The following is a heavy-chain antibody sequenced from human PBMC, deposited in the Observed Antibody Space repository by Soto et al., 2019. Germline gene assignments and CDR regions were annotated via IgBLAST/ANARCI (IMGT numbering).Heavy chain of an antibody. V-gene: IGHV5-51*01. CDR2: IYPGDSEI. CDR1: GYSFTSYW. CDR3: VRSDNGGWYIFGY. D-gene: IGHD6-19*01. J-gene: IGHJ4*02. Sequence: GESLKISCKASGYSFTSYWIGWVRQMPGKGLEWMGIIYPGDSEIRYSPSFQGQVTMSADRSTNTAYLQWNSLKASDSAMYYCVRSDNGGWYIFGYWGQGIPVTVPS.